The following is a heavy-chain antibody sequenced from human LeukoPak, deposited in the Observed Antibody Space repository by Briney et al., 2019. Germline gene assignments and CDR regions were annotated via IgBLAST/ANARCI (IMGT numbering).Heavy chain of an antibody. D-gene: IGHD6-13*01. Sequence: ASVKVSCKASGYTFTGYYMHWVRQAPGQGLEWMGWINPNSGGTNYAQKFQGRVTMTRDTSISKAYMELSRLRSDDTAVYYCAKGPNSSSWSGYYYYGMDVWGQGTTVTVSS. CDR1: GYTFTGYY. CDR3: AKGPNSSSWSGYYYYGMDV. J-gene: IGHJ6*02. CDR2: INPNSGGT. V-gene: IGHV1-2*02.